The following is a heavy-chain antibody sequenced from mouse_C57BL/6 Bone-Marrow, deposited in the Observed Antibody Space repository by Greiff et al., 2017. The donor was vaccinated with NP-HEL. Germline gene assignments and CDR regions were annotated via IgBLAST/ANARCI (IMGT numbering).Heavy chain of an antibody. CDR2: IWGGGST. Sequence: VQLKESGPGLVAPSQSLSITCTVSGFSLTSYGVDWVRQPPGQGLEWLGVIWGGGSTNYNSALMSRLSISKDNSKSQVCLKMNSLQHDDTAMYDCAKPLSTMVTTGGYYLVYWGQGTTLTVSS. J-gene: IGHJ2*01. D-gene: IGHD2-2*01. V-gene: IGHV2-9*01. CDR3: AKPLSTMVTTGGYYLVY. CDR1: GFSLTSYG.